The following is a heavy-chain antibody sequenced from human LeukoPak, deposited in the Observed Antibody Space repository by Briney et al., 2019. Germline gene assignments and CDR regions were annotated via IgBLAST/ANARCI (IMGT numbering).Heavy chain of an antibody. Sequence: SVKVSCEASGGTFSSYAISWVRQAPGQGLEWMGGIIPIFGTANYAQKFQGRVTITTDESTSTAYMELSSLRSEDTAVYYCARLDYYYYYMDVWGKGTTVTVSS. CDR2: IIPIFGTA. CDR1: GGTFSSYA. D-gene: IGHD1-1*01. CDR3: ARLDYYYYYMDV. J-gene: IGHJ6*03. V-gene: IGHV1-69*05.